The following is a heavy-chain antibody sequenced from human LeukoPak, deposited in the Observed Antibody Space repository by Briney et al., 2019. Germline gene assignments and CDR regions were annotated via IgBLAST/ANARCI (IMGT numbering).Heavy chain of an antibody. D-gene: IGHD2-15*01. CDR1: GFTFSSYS. CDR3: AKWDCSGGSCYSPFDY. CDR2: ISYDGSNK. J-gene: IGHJ4*02. V-gene: IGHV3-30*18. Sequence: SGGSLRLSCAASGFTFSSYSMNWVRQAPGKGLEWVAVISYDGSNKYYADSVKGRFTISRDNSKNTLYLQMNSLRAEDTAVYYCAKWDCSGGSCYSPFDYWGQGTLVTVSS.